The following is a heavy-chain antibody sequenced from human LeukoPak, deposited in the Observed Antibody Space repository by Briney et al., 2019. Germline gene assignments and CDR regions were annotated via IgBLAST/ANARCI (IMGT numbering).Heavy chain of an antibody. CDR3: ATRFARIRTDYGDYVRKQIDY. Sequence: ASVKVSCKVSGYTLTELSMHWVRQAPGKGLEWMGGFDPEDGETIYAQKFQGRVTMTEDTSTDTAYTELSSLRSEDTAVYYCATRFARIRTDYGDYVRKQIDYWGQGTLVTVSS. J-gene: IGHJ4*02. CDR1: GYTLTELS. D-gene: IGHD4-17*01. V-gene: IGHV1-24*01. CDR2: FDPEDGET.